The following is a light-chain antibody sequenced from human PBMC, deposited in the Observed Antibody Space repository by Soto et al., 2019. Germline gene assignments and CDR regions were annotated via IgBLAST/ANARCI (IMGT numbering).Light chain of an antibody. CDR1: QDISNF. V-gene: IGKV1-33*01. CDR2: DAS. CDR3: QQYENLTS. J-gene: IGKJ3*01. Sequence: DIQMTQSPSSLSASVGDRVTITCQASQDISNFLNWYQQKPGKAPKLLIYDASNLETGVPSRFSGSGSGTDFSFTISSLQPEDIATYFCQQYENLTSFGPGTKVDIK.